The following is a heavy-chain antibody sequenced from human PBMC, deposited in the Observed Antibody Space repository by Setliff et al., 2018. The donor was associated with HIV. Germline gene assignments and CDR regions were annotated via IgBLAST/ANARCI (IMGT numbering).Heavy chain of an antibody. CDR3: ATGGHRLHDY. V-gene: IGHV4-34*01. D-gene: IGHD1-26*01. Sequence: PSETLSLTCAVYGGSFSVYYWSWIRQPPGKGLEWIGEINHSGSTNYNPSLKSRVTISVDTSKNHFSLNLRSVTAADTAVYYCATGGHRLHDYWGQGTLVTV. J-gene: IGHJ4*02. CDR1: GGSFSVYY. CDR2: INHSGST.